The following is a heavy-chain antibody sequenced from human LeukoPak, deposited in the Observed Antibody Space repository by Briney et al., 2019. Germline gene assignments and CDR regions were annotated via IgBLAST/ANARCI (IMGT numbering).Heavy chain of an antibody. CDR3: ARDADRLTMTGSFDY. Sequence: GGSLRLSCAASGFTFNNYALAWVRQTPEKGLECVSAISGDGVSPYYVDSVRGRFTISRDNAKNSLYLQMNSLRAEDTAVYYCARDADRLTMTGSFDYWGQGTLVTVSS. D-gene: IGHD3-9*01. V-gene: IGHV3-23*01. J-gene: IGHJ4*02. CDR1: GFTFNNYA. CDR2: ISGDGVSP.